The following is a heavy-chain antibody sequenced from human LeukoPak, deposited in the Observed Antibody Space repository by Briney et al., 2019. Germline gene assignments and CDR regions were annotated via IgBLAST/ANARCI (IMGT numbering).Heavy chain of an antibody. J-gene: IGHJ4*02. CDR3: AKDRPNYYGSNGHYYKLNGDC. CDR1: GFTVSSNY. CDR2: VYSGDST. D-gene: IGHD3-22*01. Sequence: GGSLRLSCAASGFTVSSNYMSWVRQAPGKGLEWVSVVYSGDSTYYADSVKGRFTISRDNSKNTLSLQMNSLRAEDTAVYYCAKDRPNYYGSNGHYYKLNGDCWGQGTLVTVSS. V-gene: IGHV3-53*01.